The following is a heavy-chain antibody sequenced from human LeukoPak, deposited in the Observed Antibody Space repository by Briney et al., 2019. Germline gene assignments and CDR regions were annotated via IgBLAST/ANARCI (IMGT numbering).Heavy chain of an antibody. Sequence: GGSLRLSCAASGFTFSSYGMSWVRQAPGKGLEWVSAISGSGGSTYYADSVKGRFTISRDNSKNTLYLQMNSLRAEDTAVYYCAKIKGYFDRVNIGRSAFDIWGQGTMVTVSS. J-gene: IGHJ3*02. V-gene: IGHV3-23*01. CDR2: ISGSGGST. D-gene: IGHD3-9*01. CDR1: GFTFSSYG. CDR3: AKIKGYFDRVNIGRSAFDI.